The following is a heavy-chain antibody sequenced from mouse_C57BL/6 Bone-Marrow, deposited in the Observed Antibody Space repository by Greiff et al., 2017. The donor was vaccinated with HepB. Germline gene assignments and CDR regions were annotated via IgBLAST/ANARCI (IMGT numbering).Heavy chain of an antibody. Sequence: VQLQESGPELVKPGASVKISCKASGYAFSSSWMNWVKQRPGKGLEWIGRIYPGDGDTNYNGKFKGKATLTADKSSSTAYMQLSSLTSEDSAVYFCARGVWDSVHWGQGTLVTVSA. CDR1: GYAFSSSW. V-gene: IGHV1-82*01. CDR2: IYPGDGDT. CDR3: ARGVWDSVH. D-gene: IGHD2-10*02. J-gene: IGHJ3*01.